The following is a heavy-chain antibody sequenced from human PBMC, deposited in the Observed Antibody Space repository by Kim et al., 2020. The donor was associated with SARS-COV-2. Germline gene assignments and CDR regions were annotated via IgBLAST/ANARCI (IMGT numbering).Heavy chain of an antibody. Sequence: GGSLRLSCTASGFTFGDYAMSWVRQAPGKGLEWVGFIRSKAYGGTTEYAASVKGRFTISRDDSKSIAYLQMNSLKTEDTAVYYCTREGVPAATTEYNWFDPWGQGTLVTVSS. D-gene: IGHD2-2*01. J-gene: IGHJ5*02. V-gene: IGHV3-49*04. CDR3: TREGVPAATTEYNWFDP. CDR1: GFTFGDYA. CDR2: IRSKAYGGTT.